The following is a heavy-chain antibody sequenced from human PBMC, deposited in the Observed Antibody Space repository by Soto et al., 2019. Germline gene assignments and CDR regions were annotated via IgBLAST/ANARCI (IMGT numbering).Heavy chain of an antibody. CDR2: IIPIFGTA. D-gene: IGHD4-17*01. V-gene: IGHV1-69*13. J-gene: IGHJ5*02. CDR3: ARELRDYGDYGSPYNWFDP. Sequence: GAAVKVSCKASGVTFSSDAISWLRQAPGQGLEWMGGIIPIFGTANYAQKFQGRVTITADESTSTAYMELSSLRSEDTAVYYCARELRDYGDYGSPYNWFDPWGQGTLVTVSS. CDR1: GVTFSSDA.